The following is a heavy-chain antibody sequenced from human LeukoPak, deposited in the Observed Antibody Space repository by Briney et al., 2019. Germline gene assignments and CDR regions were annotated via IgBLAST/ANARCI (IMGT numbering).Heavy chain of an antibody. V-gene: IGHV4-34*01. CDR1: GGSFSGYY. CDR3: ARDRVDYYYGLDV. CDR2: INHSGST. J-gene: IGHJ6*02. Sequence: SETLSLTCAVYGGSFSGYYWSWIRQPPGKGLEWIGEINHSGSTNYNPSLKSRVTISVDTSKNQFSLKLSSVTAADTAVYYCARDRVDYYYGLDVWGQGTTVTVSS. D-gene: IGHD2-15*01.